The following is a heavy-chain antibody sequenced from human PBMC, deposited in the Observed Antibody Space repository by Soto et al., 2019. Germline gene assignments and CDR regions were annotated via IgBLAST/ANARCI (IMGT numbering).Heavy chain of an antibody. CDR1: EGTFNSYT. Sequence: QVQLVQSGAEVKKPGSSVKVSCTASEGTFNSYTISWVRQAPGQGLEWMGRVIPILGMSNFAQKFQGRVMITADKSTSTAYMVLSSLRSDDTDVYYCATNYGSGSTHFDYWCQGTLVTVSS. V-gene: IGHV1-69*02. D-gene: IGHD3-10*01. CDR3: ATNYGSGSTHFDY. J-gene: IGHJ4*02. CDR2: VIPILGMS.